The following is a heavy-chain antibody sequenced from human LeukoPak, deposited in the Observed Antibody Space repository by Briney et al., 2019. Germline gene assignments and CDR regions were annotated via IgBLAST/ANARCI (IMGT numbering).Heavy chain of an antibody. CDR2: ISRSGATI. CDR3: SRDRGGGDIYFDY. Sequence: PGWSLRLSCAASGFTFSSYGMNWVRQAPENGPEWNSYISRSGATIYYADSVKGRFTISRDNAKNSLYLQMSSLGAEDTAIYYCSRDRGGGDIYFDYWGQGTLVTVSS. D-gene: IGHD2-21*02. V-gene: IGHV3-48*03. CDR1: GFTFSSYG. J-gene: IGHJ4*02.